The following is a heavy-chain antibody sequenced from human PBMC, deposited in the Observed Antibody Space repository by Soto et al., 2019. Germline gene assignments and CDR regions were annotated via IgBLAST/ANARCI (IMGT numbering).Heavy chain of an antibody. J-gene: IGHJ5*02. V-gene: IGHV4-30-2*01. Sequence: PSETLSLTCAVSGGSISSGGYSWSWIRQPPGKGLEWIGYIYHSGSTYYNPSLKSRVTISVDRSKNQFSLKLSSVTAADTAVYYCAREYSSSSPNWFDPWGQGTLVTVSS. D-gene: IGHD6-6*01. CDR2: IYHSGST. CDR1: GGSISSGGYS. CDR3: AREYSSSSPNWFDP.